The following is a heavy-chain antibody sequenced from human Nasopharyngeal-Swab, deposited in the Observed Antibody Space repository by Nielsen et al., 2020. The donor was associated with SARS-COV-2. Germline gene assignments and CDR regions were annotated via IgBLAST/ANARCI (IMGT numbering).Heavy chain of an antibody. CDR3: ASDFYGDYSDY. Sequence: GESLKISCAASGFTFSSYSMNWVRQAPGKGLEWDSSISSSSSYIYYADSVKGRFTTSRDNAKNSLYLQMNSLRAEDTAVYYCASDFYGDYSDYWGQGTLVTVSS. V-gene: IGHV3-21*01. CDR2: ISSSSSYI. D-gene: IGHD4-17*01. CDR1: GFTFSSYS. J-gene: IGHJ4*02.